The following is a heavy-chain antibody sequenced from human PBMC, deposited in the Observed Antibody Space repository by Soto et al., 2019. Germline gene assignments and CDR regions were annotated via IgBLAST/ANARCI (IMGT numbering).Heavy chain of an antibody. Sequence: QVQLQESGPGLVKPSGTLSLTCAVSGGSISSSNWWSWVRQPPGKGLEWIGEIYHSGSTNYNPSHKSRVTLAVDKSKTQFSLKLSSVTAADTAVYYCARAAMGGSSWPFDYWGQGTLVTVSS. V-gene: IGHV4-4*02. CDR3: ARAAMGGSSWPFDY. CDR2: IYHSGST. CDR1: GGSISSSNW. J-gene: IGHJ4*02. D-gene: IGHD6-13*01.